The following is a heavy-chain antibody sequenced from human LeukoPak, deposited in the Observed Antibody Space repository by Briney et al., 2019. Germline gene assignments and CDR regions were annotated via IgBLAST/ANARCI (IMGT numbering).Heavy chain of an antibody. CDR3: SGRDSSRSPRAY. CDR1: GFTVSSNY. V-gene: IGHV3-7*01. J-gene: IGHJ4*02. D-gene: IGHD6-13*01. CDR2: INPDGNEK. Sequence: GGSLRLSCAASGFTVSSNYMSWVRQAPGRGLEWLANINPDGNEKYYVDSVKGRFAMSRDNAKNEVYLEMNSLRAEDTGVYYCSGRDSSRSPRAYWGQGTLVSVSS.